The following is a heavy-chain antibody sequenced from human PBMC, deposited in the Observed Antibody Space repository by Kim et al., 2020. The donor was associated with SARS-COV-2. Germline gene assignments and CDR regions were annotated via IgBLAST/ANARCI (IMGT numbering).Heavy chain of an antibody. Sequence: SVKVSCKASGGTFSSYAISWVRQAPGQGLEWMGGIIPIFGTANYAQKFQGRVTITADESTSTAYMELSSLRSEDTAVYYGARTALYDILTGSYYYYGMDVWGQGTTVTVSS. CDR3: ARTALYDILTGSYYYYGMDV. D-gene: IGHD3-9*01. CDR1: GGTFSSYA. V-gene: IGHV1-69*13. J-gene: IGHJ6*02. CDR2: IIPIFGTA.